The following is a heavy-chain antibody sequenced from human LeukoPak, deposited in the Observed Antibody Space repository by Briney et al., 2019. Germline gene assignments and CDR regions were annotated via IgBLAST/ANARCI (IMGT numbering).Heavy chain of an antibody. Sequence: PSETLSLTCTVSGDSISNSIWWSWLRQPPGKGLEWIGEVDHTGNTNYRPSLDSRVTLSIDTSKNQFSLTLSSVTAADTAVYYCAGNVRFFDSWGQGTRVTVSS. CDR2: VDHTGNT. CDR3: AGNVRFFDS. V-gene: IGHV4/OR15-8*02. D-gene: IGHD1-1*01. J-gene: IGHJ4*02. CDR1: GDSISNSIW.